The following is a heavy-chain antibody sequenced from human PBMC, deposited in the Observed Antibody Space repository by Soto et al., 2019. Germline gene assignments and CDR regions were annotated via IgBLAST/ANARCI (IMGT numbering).Heavy chain of an antibody. CDR2: ISYDGSNK. J-gene: IGHJ4*02. V-gene: IGHV3-30-3*01. D-gene: IGHD3-9*01. CDR3: ARAPSCYDFLTVAVDY. Sequence: QVQLVESGGGVVQPGRSLRLSCAASGFTFSSYAMHWVRQAPGKGLEWVAVISYDGSNKYYADSVKGRFTNSRDNAKNTLYLQMNSLRAEDTAVYYCARAPSCYDFLTVAVDYWGQGTLVTVSS. CDR1: GFTFSSYA.